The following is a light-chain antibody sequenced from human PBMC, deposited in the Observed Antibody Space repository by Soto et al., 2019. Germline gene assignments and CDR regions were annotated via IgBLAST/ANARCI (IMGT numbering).Light chain of an antibody. CDR1: QAIRND. Sequence: AIQMMQSPCSLSASVGDRVTITCRASQAIRNDVGWYQQKPGKAPKLLISAASSLQSGVPSRFSGSGSGTDFTLTISSLQPEDFATYYCLQDYNYPYTICQGTKLEIK. J-gene: IGKJ2*01. CDR2: AAS. CDR3: LQDYNYPYT. V-gene: IGKV1-6*01.